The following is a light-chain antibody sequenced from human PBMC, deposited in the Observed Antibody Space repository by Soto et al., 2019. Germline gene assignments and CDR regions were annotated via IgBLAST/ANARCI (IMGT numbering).Light chain of an antibody. CDR2: EVS. J-gene: IGLJ1*01. V-gene: IGLV2-23*02. Sequence: QSALTQPASLSGSPGQSITISCAGNNTDVGTYNLVSWLQHHPGKAPKLLIYEVSRRPSGVSDRFSASKSGNTASLTISGLQAEDEADYHCCSYAGSDTFVFGTGTKVTVL. CDR3: CSYAGSDTFV. CDR1: NTDVGTYNL.